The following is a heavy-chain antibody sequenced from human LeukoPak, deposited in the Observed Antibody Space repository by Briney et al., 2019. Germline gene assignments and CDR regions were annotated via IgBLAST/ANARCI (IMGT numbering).Heavy chain of an antibody. J-gene: IGHJ4*02. CDR1: GGSISSHY. CDR3: ARRPYDSVWGSYRLGFDQ. Sequence: SETLSLTCTVSGGSISSHYWNWIRQPPGKGLEWIGYIYYSGSTNYSPSLKSRVTISVDTSKNQFSLNLSSVTAADTAVYYCARRPYDSVWGSYRLGFDQWGQGTLVTVSS. CDR2: IYYSGST. D-gene: IGHD3-16*02. V-gene: IGHV4-59*11.